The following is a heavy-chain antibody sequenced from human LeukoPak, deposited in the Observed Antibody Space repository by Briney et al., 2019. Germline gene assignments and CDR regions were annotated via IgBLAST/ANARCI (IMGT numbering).Heavy chain of an antibody. CDR1: GFTFDDYG. V-gene: IGHV3-20*04. CDR2: ISWNGLSP. J-gene: IGHJ5*02. Sequence: GGSLRLSCAASGFTFDDYGMSWVRQPPGKGLEWVSGISWNGLSPGYADSVKGRFTISRDNAKNSLYLQMNSLRDEDTALYYCASLRGPTGPASWGQGTLVTVSS. CDR3: ASLRGPTGPAS.